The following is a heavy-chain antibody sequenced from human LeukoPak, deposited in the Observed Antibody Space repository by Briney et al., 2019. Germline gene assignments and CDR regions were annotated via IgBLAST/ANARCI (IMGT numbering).Heavy chain of an antibody. Sequence: PSGGSLRLSCAASGFTFSSYAMSWVRQAPGKGXXXXXAISGSGGSTYYADSVKGRFTISRDNSKNTLYLQMNSLRAEDTAVYYCAKRYCSSTSCYVDYWGQGTLVTVSS. J-gene: IGHJ4*02. D-gene: IGHD2-2*01. CDR1: GFTFSSYA. V-gene: IGHV3-23*01. CDR3: AKRYCSSTSCYVDY. CDR2: ISGSGGST.